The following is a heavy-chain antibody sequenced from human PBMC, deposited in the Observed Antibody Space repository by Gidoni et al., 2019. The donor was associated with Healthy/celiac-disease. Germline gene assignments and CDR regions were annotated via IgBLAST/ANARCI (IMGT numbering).Heavy chain of an antibody. D-gene: IGHD6-19*01. CDR3: ASEFASGWYDVSY. CDR1: GFTFSSYS. J-gene: IGHJ4*02. CDR2: ISISISTL. V-gene: IGHV3-48*04. Sequence: EVQLVESGGGLVQPGGSLGLSGAASGFTFSSYSLNWVRQAPGKGREWVSYISISISTLSYADSVKGRFTISRDNAKNSLYLQMNSLRAEDTAVYYCASEFASGWYDVSYWGQGTLVTVSS.